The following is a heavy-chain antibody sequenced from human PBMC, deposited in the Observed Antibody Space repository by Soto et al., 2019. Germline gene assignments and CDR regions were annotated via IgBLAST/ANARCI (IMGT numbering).Heavy chain of an antibody. CDR2: IYYSRSP. J-gene: IGHJ4*02. Sequence: SETLSLTCIVSGDSISPYYWTWIRQPPGKGLEWIGHIYYSRSPNYDPSLKSRVTISVDTSKSQFSLKLSSVTAADTAVYYCARDVSPTYWGQGMLVTVSS. CDR3: ARDVSPTY. V-gene: IGHV4-59*01. CDR1: GDSISPYY.